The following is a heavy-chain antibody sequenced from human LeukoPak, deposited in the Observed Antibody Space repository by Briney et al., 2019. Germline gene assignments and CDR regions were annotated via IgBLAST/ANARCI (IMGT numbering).Heavy chain of an antibody. J-gene: IGHJ5*02. CDR2: IHHSGST. CDR3: ASYGSGSYRFDP. CDR1: GGSISSGNYY. Sequence: SEALSLTCTVSGGSISSGNYYWSWIRQHPGKGLEWIGYIHHSGSTYYNPSLKSRVIISVDTSKNQFSLKLNSVTAADTAVYYCASYGSGSYRFDPWGQGTLVTVSS. V-gene: IGHV4-31*03. D-gene: IGHD3-10*01.